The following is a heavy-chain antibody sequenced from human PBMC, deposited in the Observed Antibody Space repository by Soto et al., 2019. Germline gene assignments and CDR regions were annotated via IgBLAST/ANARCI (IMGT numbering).Heavy chain of an antibody. D-gene: IGHD6-19*01. CDR2: ISYNGIDT. CDR1: GFIFTSYA. V-gene: IGHV3-30-3*01. Sequence: QVQLVESGGGVVHPGKSLRLSCAASGFIFTSYAIHWVRQAPGKGLEWVALISYNGIDTYYADSVKGRITISRDNSNNTLYLQLNSLTSKDTATYYCARGGGSEWHSTYFDPSGQGTLVTVSS. CDR3: ARGGGSEWHSTYFDP. J-gene: IGHJ5*02.